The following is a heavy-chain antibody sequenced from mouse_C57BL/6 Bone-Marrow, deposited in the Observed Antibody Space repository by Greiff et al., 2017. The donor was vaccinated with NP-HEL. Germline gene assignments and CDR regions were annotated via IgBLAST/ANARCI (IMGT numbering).Heavy chain of an antibody. V-gene: IGHV1-5*01. CDR1: GYTFTSYW. D-gene: IGHD1-1*01. Sequence: EVQLQQSGTVLARPGASVKMSCKTSGYTFTSYWMHWVKQRPGQGLEWIGAIYPGNSDTSYNQKFKGKAKLTAVTSASTAYMELSSLTNEDSAVYYCTRGCHYYGSSGLYWGQGTTLTVSS. CDR3: TRGCHYYGSSGLY. J-gene: IGHJ2*01. CDR2: IYPGNSDT.